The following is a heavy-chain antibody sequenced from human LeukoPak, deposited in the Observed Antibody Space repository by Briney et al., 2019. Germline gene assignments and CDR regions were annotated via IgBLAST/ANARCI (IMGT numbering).Heavy chain of an antibody. CDR3: ARDQPYYGIEY. V-gene: IGHV3-74*01. CDR2: INSDGTST. Sequence: GGSLRLSCAASGFTFGTYWMHWVRQAPGKGLVWVSHINSDGTSTTYADSAKGRFTISRDNAKDTLYLQMSSLRAEDTAVYYCARDQPYYGIEYWGQGTLVTVSS. CDR1: GFTFGTYW. J-gene: IGHJ4*02. D-gene: IGHD3-3*01.